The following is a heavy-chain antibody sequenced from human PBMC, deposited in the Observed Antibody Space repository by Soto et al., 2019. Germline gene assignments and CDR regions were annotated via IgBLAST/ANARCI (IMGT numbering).Heavy chain of an antibody. Sequence: ASVKLSCKASGYTFTIYDINWVLQATGQGLEWMGWMNPNSSNTGYAQKFQGRVTMTRNTSISTAYMELSSLRSEDTAVYYCATLAYYYDSSGYYSHANYYYYGMDVWGQETTVTVAS. CDR1: GYTFTIYD. J-gene: IGHJ6*02. CDR2: MNPNSSNT. D-gene: IGHD3-22*01. V-gene: IGHV1-8*01. CDR3: ATLAYYYDSSGYYSHANYYYYGMDV.